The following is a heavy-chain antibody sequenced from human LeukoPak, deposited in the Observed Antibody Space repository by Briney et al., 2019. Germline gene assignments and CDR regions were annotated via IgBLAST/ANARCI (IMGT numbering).Heavy chain of an antibody. CDR1: GGSISSYY. D-gene: IGHD3-16*02. Sequence: SETLSLTCTVSGGSISSYYWSWIRQPAGKGLEWIGRIYTSGSTNYNPSLKSRVTISVDTSKNQFSLKLSSVTAADTAVYYCARHNLPNYDYVWGSYRYTYFDYWGQGTLVTVSS. CDR2: IYTSGST. J-gene: IGHJ4*02. V-gene: IGHV4-4*07. CDR3: ARHNLPNYDYVWGSYRYTYFDY.